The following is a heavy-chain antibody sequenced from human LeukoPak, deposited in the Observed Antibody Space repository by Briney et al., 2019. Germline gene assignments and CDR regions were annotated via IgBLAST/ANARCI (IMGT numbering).Heavy chain of an antibody. Sequence: SETLSLTCTVSGGSISVTNYYWGWIRQPPGEGLEWIGSIYCIGSTYYNPSLKSRVTASVDTSKNQFSLKLSSVTAADTAVYYCARHVGYCSSDTCYSAWYFDLWGRSTLVTVSS. CDR1: GGSISVTNYY. CDR2: IYCIGST. V-gene: IGHV4-39*01. D-gene: IGHD2-15*01. J-gene: IGHJ2*01. CDR3: ARHVGYCSSDTCYSAWYFDL.